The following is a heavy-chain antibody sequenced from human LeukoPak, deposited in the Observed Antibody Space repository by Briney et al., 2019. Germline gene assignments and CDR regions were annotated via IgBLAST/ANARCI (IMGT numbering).Heavy chain of an antibody. V-gene: IGHV1-3*01. CDR2: INAGNGNT. J-gene: IGHJ4*02. CDR1: GYTFTSYA. CDR3: ARALTGTMPLGY. D-gene: IGHD1-7*01. Sequence: ASVKVSCKASGYTFTSYAMHWVRQAPGQRLEWMGWINAGNGNTKYSQKFQGRVTITRGTSASTAYMELSSLRSEDTAVYYCARALTGTMPLGYWGQGTLVTVSS.